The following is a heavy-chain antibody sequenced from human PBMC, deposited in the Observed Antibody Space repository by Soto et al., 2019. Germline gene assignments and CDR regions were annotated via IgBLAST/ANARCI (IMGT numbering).Heavy chain of an antibody. D-gene: IGHD6-19*01. CDR2: IKQDGSEK. J-gene: IGHJ3*02. CDR3: ARDGLGSSEKEGEGGSGWKRHAFDI. Sequence: GGSLRLSCAASGFTFSSYWMSWVRQAPGKGLEWVANIKQDGSEKYYVDSVKGRFTISRDNAKNSLYLQMNSLRAEDTAVYYCARDGLGSSEKEGEGGSGWKRHAFDIWGQGTMVTVSS. CDR1: GFTFSSYW. V-gene: IGHV3-7*01.